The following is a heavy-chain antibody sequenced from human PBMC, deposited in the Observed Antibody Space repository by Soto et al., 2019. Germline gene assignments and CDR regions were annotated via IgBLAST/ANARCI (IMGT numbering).Heavy chain of an antibody. V-gene: IGHV1-69*13. CDR1: GCTFSSYA. J-gene: IGHJ6*02. D-gene: IGHD3-22*01. CDR2: IIPIFGTA. CDR3: ARDHDSHPHPTYYYYYYGMDV. Sequence: GASVKVSCKASGCTFSSYAISWVRQAPGQGLEWMGGIIPIFGTANYTQKFQGRVTITADESTSTAYMELSSLRSEDTAVYYCARDHDSHPHPTYYYYYYGMDVWGQGTTVTVSS.